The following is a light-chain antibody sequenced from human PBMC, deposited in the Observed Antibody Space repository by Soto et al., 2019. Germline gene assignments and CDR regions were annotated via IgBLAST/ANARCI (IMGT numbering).Light chain of an antibody. V-gene: IGKV3-20*01. CDR3: QQYGSSPPIT. CDR1: QSVSSSY. Sequence: EIVLTQSPGTLSLSPGERATLSCRASQSVSSSYLAWYQQKPGQAPRLLIYGASSRATGIPDRFSGSGSGTDFTLTICRLEPADFAVYYCQQYGSSPPITFGQGTRLEIK. J-gene: IGKJ5*01. CDR2: GAS.